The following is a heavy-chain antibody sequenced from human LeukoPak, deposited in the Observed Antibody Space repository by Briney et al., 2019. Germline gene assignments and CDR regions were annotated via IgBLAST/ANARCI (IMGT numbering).Heavy chain of an antibody. V-gene: IGHV1-18*01. CDR3: ARGGYYGSGSFPDY. CDR2: ISAYNGDR. CDR1: GYTFSSFG. D-gene: IGHD3-10*01. Sequence: ASVKVSCKASGYTFSSFGINWMRQAPGQGLEWMGWISAYNGDRNYAQKVQGRVTMTPDTSTSTAYMDLRSLRSDDTAVYYCARGGYYGSGSFPDYWGQGTPVTVSS. J-gene: IGHJ4*02.